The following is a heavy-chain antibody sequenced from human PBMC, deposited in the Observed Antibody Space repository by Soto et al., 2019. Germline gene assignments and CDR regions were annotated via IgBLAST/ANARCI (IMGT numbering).Heavy chain of an antibody. J-gene: IGHJ4*01. V-gene: IGHV4-59*01. Sequence: SETLSLTCTVSGGSISNYYWSWIRQPPGKGLEWIGSIYYSGSTNYNPSLKSRVTISLATSKNQFSLKLSSVTAADTAVYYCARARGKPYKYCGGGSCYSPYFDYWGHGTLVTVSS. CDR2: IYYSGST. CDR1: GGSISNYY. D-gene: IGHD2-15*01. CDR3: ARARGKPYKYCGGGSCYSPYFDY.